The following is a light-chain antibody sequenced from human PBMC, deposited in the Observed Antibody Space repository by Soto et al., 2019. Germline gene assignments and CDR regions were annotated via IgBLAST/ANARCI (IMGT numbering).Light chain of an antibody. J-gene: IGLJ2*01. CDR2: DVS. V-gene: IGLV2-14*01. Sequence: QSALTQPASVSGSPGQSITISCPGTSSDVGGYNYVSWYQQHPGKAPKLMIYDVSNRPSGVSNRFSGSKSGNTASLTISGLQAEDEADEYCSSYTSSSIVVFGGGTKLTVL. CDR1: SSDVGGYNY. CDR3: SSYTSSSIVV.